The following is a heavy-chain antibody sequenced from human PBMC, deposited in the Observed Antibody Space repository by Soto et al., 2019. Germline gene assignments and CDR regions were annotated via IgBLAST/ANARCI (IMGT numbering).Heavy chain of an antibody. J-gene: IGHJ4*02. V-gene: IGHV2-70*01. D-gene: IGHD5-18*01. CDR1: GFSLSTSGMC. CDR3: ARITRGYSYDNFDY. CDR2: IDWDDDK. Sequence: SGPTLVNPTQTLTLTCTLSGFSLSTSGMCVSWIRQPPGKALEWLALIDWDDDKYYSTSLKTRLTISKDTSKNQVVLTMTNMDPVDTATYYCARITRGYSYDNFDYWGQGTLVTVSS.